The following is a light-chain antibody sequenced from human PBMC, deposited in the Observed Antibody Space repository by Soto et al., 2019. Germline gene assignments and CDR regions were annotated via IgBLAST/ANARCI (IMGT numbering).Light chain of an antibody. CDR2: GAS. Sequence: EIVLTQSPGTLSLSPGERATLSCRTSQSVSSNYLAWYQQKPGQAPRLLIYGASNRATGIPDRFSGSGSGTDFTLTINRLEPEDFAVYYCQQYGRSETFGQGTKLEIK. CDR3: QQYGRSET. J-gene: IGKJ2*01. V-gene: IGKV3-20*01. CDR1: QSVSSNY.